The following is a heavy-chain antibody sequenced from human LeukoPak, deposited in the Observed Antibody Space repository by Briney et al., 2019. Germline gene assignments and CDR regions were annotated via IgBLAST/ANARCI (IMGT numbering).Heavy chain of an antibody. D-gene: IGHD6-19*01. Sequence: SETLSLTCSVSGGPISSSSYYWGWIRQPPGKGLEWIGSIYYSGSTYYNASLKSRVTISVDTSKNQFSLKLSSVTAADTAVYYCARALPQWRTLSYFDYWGQGTLDAVS. CDR3: ARALPQWRTLSYFDY. CDR2: IYYSGST. J-gene: IGHJ4*02. CDR1: GGPISSSSYY. V-gene: IGHV4-39*07.